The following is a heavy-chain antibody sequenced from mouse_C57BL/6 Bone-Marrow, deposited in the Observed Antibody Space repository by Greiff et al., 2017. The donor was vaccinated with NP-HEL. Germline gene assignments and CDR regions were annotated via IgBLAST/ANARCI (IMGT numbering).Heavy chain of an antibody. J-gene: IGHJ2*01. D-gene: IGHD2-4*01. V-gene: IGHV1-19*01. CDR3: ARSYDYEGY. CDR1: GYTFTDYY. Sequence: VQLQQSGPVLVKPGASVKMSCKASGYTFTDYYMNWVKQSHGKSLEWIGVINPYNGGTSYNQKFKGKATLTVDKSASTAYMVLNSLTSEESAVYYCARSYDYEGYWGKGTTLTVSS. CDR2: INPYNGGT.